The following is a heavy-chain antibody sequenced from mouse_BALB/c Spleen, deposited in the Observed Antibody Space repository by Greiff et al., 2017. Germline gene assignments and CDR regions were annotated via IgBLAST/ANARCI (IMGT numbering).Heavy chain of an antibody. CDR2: ISYSGST. J-gene: IGHJ2*01. Sequence: EVQLVESGPGLVKPSQSLSLTCTVTGYSITSDYAWNWIRQFPGNKLEWMGYISYSGSTSYNPSLKSRISITRDTSKNQFFLQLNSVTTEDTATYYCARSDYGYFDYWGQGTTLTVSS. D-gene: IGHD1-1*02. CDR1: GYSITSDYA. CDR3: ARSDYGYFDY. V-gene: IGHV3-2*02.